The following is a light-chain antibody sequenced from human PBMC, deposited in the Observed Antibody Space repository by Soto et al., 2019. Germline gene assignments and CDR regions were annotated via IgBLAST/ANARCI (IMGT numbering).Light chain of an antibody. J-gene: IGKJ1*01. CDR1: QSVSSTY. CDR2: SAF. CDR3: RYYGSSPWT. V-gene: IGKV3-20*01. Sequence: EIVLTQSPGTLSLSPGERGTLSCRASQSVSSTYLARYQQKPGQAPRLLINSAFSKATGIPDRFSGSGSGTDFTLTISRLEPEDVAVYYCRYYGSSPWTFWQGTKVAIK.